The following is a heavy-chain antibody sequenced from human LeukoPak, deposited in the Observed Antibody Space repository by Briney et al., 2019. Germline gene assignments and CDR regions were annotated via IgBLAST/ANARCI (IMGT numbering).Heavy chain of an antibody. CDR1: GGSISSGGYS. J-gene: IGHJ4*02. CDR3: AKSDTFGGVIAN. Sequence: SQTLSLTCAVSGGSISSGGYSWSWIRQPPGKGLEWIGYIYYSGSTYYNPSLKSRVTISVDTSKNQFSLKLSSVTAADTAVYYCAKSDTFGGVIANWGQGTLVTVSS. V-gene: IGHV4-30-4*07. D-gene: IGHD3-16*02. CDR2: IYYSGST.